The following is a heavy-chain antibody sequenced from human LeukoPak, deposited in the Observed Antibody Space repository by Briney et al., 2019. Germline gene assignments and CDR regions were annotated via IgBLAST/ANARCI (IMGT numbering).Heavy chain of an antibody. J-gene: IGHJ4*02. CDR1: GFTFSSYA. V-gene: IGHV3-30*04. Sequence: GGSLRLSCAASGFTFSSYAMHWVRQAPGKGLEWVAVITFDGGNKYFVDSVKDRFTISRDNSKKMLYLQMNSLRPEDTAMYYCAREDLFGSYFDYWGQGTLVTVSS. CDR3: AREDLFGSYFDY. D-gene: IGHD3-16*01. CDR2: ITFDGGNK.